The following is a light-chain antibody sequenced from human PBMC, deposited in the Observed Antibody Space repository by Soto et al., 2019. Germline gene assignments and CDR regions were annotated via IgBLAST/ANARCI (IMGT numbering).Light chain of an antibody. CDR2: DVS. V-gene: IGLV2-14*03. CDR3: LSWTSRSLRV. Sequence: QSVLTQPASVSGSPGQSITISCTGTSGDIGGYNFVSWYQQHPGKAPKLIIYDVSNRPSGVSNRFSGSKSGNTASLTISGLQAEDEADYYCLSWTSRSLRVFGGGTQLTVL. CDR1: SGDIGGYNF. J-gene: IGLJ2*01.